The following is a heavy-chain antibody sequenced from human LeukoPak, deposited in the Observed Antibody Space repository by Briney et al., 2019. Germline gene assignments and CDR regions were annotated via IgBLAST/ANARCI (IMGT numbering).Heavy chain of an antibody. V-gene: IGHV3-30*02. CDR2: IRYDGSNK. D-gene: IGHD2-2*01. CDR1: GFTFSSYG. Sequence: GGSLRLSCAASGFTFSSYGMHWVRQAPGKGLEWVAFIRYDGSNKYYADSVKGRFTISRDNSKNTLNLQMNSLRAEDTAVYYCARDHRLGSVAVPAAGSWGQGTLVTVSS. CDR3: ARDHRLGSVAVPAAGS. J-gene: IGHJ5*02.